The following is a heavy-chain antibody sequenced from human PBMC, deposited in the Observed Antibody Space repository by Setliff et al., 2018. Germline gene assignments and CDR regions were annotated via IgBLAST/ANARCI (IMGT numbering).Heavy chain of an antibody. CDR1: GGSFSGYY. D-gene: IGHD3-22*01. J-gene: IGHJ3*02. Sequence: PSETLSLTCAVYGGSFSGYYWSWIRQPPGKGLEWIGEINHSGSTNDNPSLKSRVTMSVDTSKNQFSLKLSSVTAADTAVYYCARERTPTYYYDSSGYYFNDAFDIWGQGTMSPSPQ. V-gene: IGHV4-34*01. CDR3: ARERTPTYYYDSSGYYFNDAFDI. CDR2: INHSGST.